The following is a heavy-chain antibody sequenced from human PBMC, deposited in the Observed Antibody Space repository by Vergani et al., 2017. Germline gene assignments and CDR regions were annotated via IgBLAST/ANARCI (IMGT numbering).Heavy chain of an antibody. Sequence: QVQLQQWGAGLLKPSETLSLTCAVYGGSFSGCFWTWIRQPPGKGLDWIGKINHSGSTSYNASLKSRVTISVDTSNNHFSLRLNSLTAADTAVYYCARRSGIVYDIFSGTQYFFDFWGQGTLVTVSS. V-gene: IGHV4-34*01. J-gene: IGHJ4*02. CDR3: ARRSGIVYDIFSGTQYFFDF. D-gene: IGHD3-9*01. CDR1: GGSFSGCF. CDR2: INHSGST.